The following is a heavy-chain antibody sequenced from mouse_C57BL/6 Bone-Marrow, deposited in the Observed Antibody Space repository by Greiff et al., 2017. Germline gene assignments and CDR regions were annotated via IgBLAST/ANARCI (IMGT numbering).Heavy chain of an antibody. D-gene: IGHD1-1*01. CDR2: IYPGDGDT. J-gene: IGHJ1*03. Sequence: QVQLKESGPELVKPGASVKISCKASGYAFSSSWLNWVKQRPGKGLEWIGRIYPGDGDTNYNGKFKGKATLTADKSSSTAYMQLSSLTSEDSAVYCCARRFGYYYGSSWDFDVWGTGTTVTVSS. CDR1: GYAFSSSW. CDR3: ARRFGYYYGSSWDFDV. V-gene: IGHV1-82*01.